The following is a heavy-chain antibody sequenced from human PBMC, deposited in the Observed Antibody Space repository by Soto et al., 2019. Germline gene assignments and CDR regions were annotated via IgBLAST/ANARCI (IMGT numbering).Heavy chain of an antibody. V-gene: IGHV5-51*01. CDR3: ARHRDGKPPFYYYYYMDV. Sequence: GESLKISCKGSGYSFTSYWIGWVRQMPGKGLEWMGIIYPGYSDTRYSPSFQGQVTISADKSISTAYLQWSSLKASDTAMYYCARHRDGKPPFYYYYYMDVWGKGTTVTVSS. CDR2: IYPGYSDT. CDR1: GYSFTSYW. J-gene: IGHJ6*03.